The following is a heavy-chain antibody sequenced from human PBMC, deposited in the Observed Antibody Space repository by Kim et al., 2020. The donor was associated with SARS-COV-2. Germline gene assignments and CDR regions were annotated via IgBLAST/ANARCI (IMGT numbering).Heavy chain of an antibody. J-gene: IGHJ5*02. D-gene: IGHD2-21*01. CDR3: AREVIGLRQLARQTRSNWFDP. Sequence: SETLSLTCTVSGGSISSYYWSWIRQPPGKGLEWIGYIYYSGSTNYNPSLKSRVTISVDTSKNQFSLKLSSVTAADTAVYYCAREVIGLRQLARQTRSNWFDPWGQGTLVTVSS. CDR2: IYYSGST. V-gene: IGHV4-59*13. CDR1: GGSISSYY.